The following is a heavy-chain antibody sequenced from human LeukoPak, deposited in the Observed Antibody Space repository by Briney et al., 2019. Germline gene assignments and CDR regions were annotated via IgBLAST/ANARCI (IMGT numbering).Heavy chain of an antibody. CDR2: FSNSGTT. V-gene: IGHV4-59*12. D-gene: IGHD7-27*01. CDR3: ARGSNWGDY. CDR1: GGSISDYY. J-gene: IGHJ4*02. Sequence: PLETLSLTCTVSGGSISDYYWSWIRQPPGKGLEWIGYFSNSGTTNQNPSLKSRVTMSVDMSKNQFSLKLSSVTAADTAVYYCARGSNWGDYWGQGALVTVSS.